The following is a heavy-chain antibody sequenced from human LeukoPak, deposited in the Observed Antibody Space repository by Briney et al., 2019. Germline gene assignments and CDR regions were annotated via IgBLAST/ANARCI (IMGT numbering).Heavy chain of an antibody. Sequence: ASVEVSCKASGYTFTSYGISWVRQAPGQGLEWMGWISAYNGNTNYAQKLQGRVTMTTDTSTSTAYMELRSLRSDDTAVYYCASSHSGSYPLDYWGQGTLVTVSS. D-gene: IGHD1-26*01. J-gene: IGHJ4*02. CDR3: ASSHSGSYPLDY. V-gene: IGHV1-18*01. CDR2: ISAYNGNT. CDR1: GYTFTSYG.